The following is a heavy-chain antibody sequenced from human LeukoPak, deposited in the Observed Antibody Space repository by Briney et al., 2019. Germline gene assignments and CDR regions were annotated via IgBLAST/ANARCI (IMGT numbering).Heavy chain of an antibody. V-gene: IGHV4-59*08. J-gene: IGHJ3*02. CDR2: IYYSGST. CDR3: ARHGGETIVAMILHAFDM. D-gene: IGHD5-12*01. Sequence: TSETLSLTCAVSGGPFSGYFWSWIRQPPGKGLEYIGSIYYSGSTNYSPSLKSRVTMSVDTSKSQFSLRLSSVTAADTAVYYCARHGGETIVAMILHAFDMWGQGTVVTVSS. CDR1: GGPFSGYF.